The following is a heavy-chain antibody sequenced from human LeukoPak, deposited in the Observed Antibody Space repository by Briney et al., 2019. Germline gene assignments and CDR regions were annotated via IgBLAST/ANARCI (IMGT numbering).Heavy chain of an antibody. CDR3: AREYYDFWSGPDPPPRYFQH. CDR1: GGSISSGSYY. V-gene: IGHV4-61*10. D-gene: IGHD3-3*01. J-gene: IGHJ1*01. Sequence: SQTLSLTCTVSGGSISSGSYYWSWIRQPAGKGLEWIGYIYYSGSTNYNPSLKSRVTISVDTSKNQFSLKLSSVTAADTAVYYCAREYYDFWSGPDPPPRYFQHWGQGTLVTVSS. CDR2: IYYSGST.